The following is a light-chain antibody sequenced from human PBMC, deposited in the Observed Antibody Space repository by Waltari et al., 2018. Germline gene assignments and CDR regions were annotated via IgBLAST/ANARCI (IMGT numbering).Light chain of an antibody. Sequence: WYQQHAGKAPQVLRGDAKIRPSAGSTRFYGSKCGKRAGLTVSGLQAEGEADYYCSSFTTSTAGVFGGGTKLTVL. J-gene: IGLJ2*01. CDR3: SSFTTSTAGV. V-gene: IGLV2-14*03. CDR2: DAK.